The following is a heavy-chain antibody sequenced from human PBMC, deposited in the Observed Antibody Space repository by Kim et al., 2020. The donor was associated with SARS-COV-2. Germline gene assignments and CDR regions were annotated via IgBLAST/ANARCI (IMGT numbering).Heavy chain of an antibody. CDR1: GGSVSSGSYY. V-gene: IGHV4-61*01. D-gene: IGHD3-3*01. CDR3: ASHHYDFWSGYYNFDY. Sequence: SETLSLTCTVSGGSVSSGSYYWSWIRQPPGKGLEWIGYIYYSGSTNYNPSLKSRVTISVDTSKNQFSLKLSSVTAADTAVYYCASHHYDFWSGYYNFDYWGQGTLVTVSS. J-gene: IGHJ4*02. CDR2: IYYSGST.